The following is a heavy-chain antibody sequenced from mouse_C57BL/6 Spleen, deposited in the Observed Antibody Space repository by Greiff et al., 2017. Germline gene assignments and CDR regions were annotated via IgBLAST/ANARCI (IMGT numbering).Heavy chain of an antibody. D-gene: IGHD1-1*01. CDR1: GYSFTDYN. CDR3: ARCYYGNSYNWYFDV. Sequence: EVQLQQSGPELVKPGASVKISCKASGYSFTDYNMNWVKQSNGKSLEWIGVINPNYGTTSYNQKFKGKATLTVDQSSNTSYMQLNSLTSDDSAVYYCARCYYGNSYNWYFDVWGTGTTVTVSS. J-gene: IGHJ1*03. CDR2: INPNYGTT. V-gene: IGHV1-39*01.